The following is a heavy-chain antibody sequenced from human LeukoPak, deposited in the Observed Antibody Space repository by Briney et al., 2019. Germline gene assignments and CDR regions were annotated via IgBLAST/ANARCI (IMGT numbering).Heavy chain of an antibody. V-gene: IGHV4-39*01. CDR3: ARRYYYDSSGYSYYFDF. D-gene: IGHD3-22*01. J-gene: IGHJ4*02. CDR2: IYYSGST. CDR1: GDSISSSNYY. Sequence: SETLSLTCTVSGDSISSSNYYWGWIRQPPGKGLEWIGSIYYSGSTYYNPSLKSRVTISVDTSKNQFSLKLTSVTAADTAVYYRARRYYYDSSGYSYYFDFWGQGTLVTVSS.